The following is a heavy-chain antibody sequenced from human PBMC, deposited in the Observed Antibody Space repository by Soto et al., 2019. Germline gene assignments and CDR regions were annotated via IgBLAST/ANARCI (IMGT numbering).Heavy chain of an antibody. J-gene: IGHJ6*02. CDR2: MNPNSGNT. V-gene: IGHV1-8*01. CDR1: GYTFTSYD. CDR3: ARTAVRYYYYGMDV. Sequence: QVQLVQSGAEVKKPGASVKVSCKASGYTFTSYDINWVRQATGQGLERMGWMNPNSGNTGYAQKFQGRVTMTRNTSISTAYMELSSLRSEDTAVYYCARTAVRYYYYGMDVWGQGTTVPVSS.